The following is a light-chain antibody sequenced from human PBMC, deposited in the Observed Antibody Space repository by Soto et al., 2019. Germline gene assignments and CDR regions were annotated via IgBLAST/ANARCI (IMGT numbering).Light chain of an antibody. V-gene: IGKV3-20*01. J-gene: IGKJ4*01. CDR3: QQYGSSRRLT. CDR2: ATS. CDR1: QSVSSSY. Sequence: EVVLTQSPGTLSLSPGERATVSCRASQSVSSSYVAWYQQKPGQAPRLLIYATSSRATGIPDRFSGSGSGTDFTLTISRLEPEDFAVYYCQQYGSSRRLTFGGGTKVEIK.